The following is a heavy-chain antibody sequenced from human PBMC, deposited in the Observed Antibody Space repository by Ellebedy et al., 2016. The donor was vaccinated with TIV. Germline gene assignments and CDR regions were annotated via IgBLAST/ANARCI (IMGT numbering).Heavy chain of an antibody. CDR1: GFTFSGYY. CDR2: ISYSGDLM. CDR3: ARLGVIAAAGASDY. D-gene: IGHD6-13*01. V-gene: IGHV3-11*01. Sequence: GESLKISCAASGFTFSGYYMSWFRQAPGKGPEWVSYISYSGDLMYYADSVKGRFTTSRDNAGNSLYLQMNSLRAEDTAVYSCARLGVIAAAGASDYWGQGTLVIVSS. J-gene: IGHJ4*02.